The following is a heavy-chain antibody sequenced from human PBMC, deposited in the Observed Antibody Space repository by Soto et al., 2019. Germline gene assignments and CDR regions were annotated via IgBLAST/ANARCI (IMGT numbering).Heavy chain of an antibody. Sequence: PSETLSLTCTVSGGSISSYYWSWIRQPPGKGLEWIGYIYYSESTNYNPSLKSRVTISVDTSKNQFSLRLSSVTAADTAVYYCVRAYYDSSGYRLDPWGQRTLVTVSS. V-gene: IGHV4-59*01. D-gene: IGHD3-22*01. CDR3: VRAYYDSSGYRLDP. CDR1: GGSISSYY. J-gene: IGHJ5*02. CDR2: IYYSEST.